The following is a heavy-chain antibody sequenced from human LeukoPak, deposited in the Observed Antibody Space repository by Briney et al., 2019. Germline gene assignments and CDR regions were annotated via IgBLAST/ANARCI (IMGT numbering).Heavy chain of an antibody. CDR1: GGSISSYY. Sequence: SETLSLTCTVSGGSISSYYWNWIRQPPGKGLEWNGYIYYSGSTNYNPSLKCRVTISVDTSKNQFSLKLSSVTAADTAVYYCARSYSSGWSDYWGQGTLVTVSS. CDR3: ARSYSSGWSDY. V-gene: IGHV4-59*08. J-gene: IGHJ4*02. CDR2: IYYSGST. D-gene: IGHD6-19*01.